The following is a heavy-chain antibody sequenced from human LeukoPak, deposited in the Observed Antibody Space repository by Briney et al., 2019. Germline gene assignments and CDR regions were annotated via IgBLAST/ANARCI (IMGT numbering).Heavy chain of an antibody. CDR2: ISSSSSYI. Sequence: GGSLRLSCAASGFTFSSYSMNWVRQAPGKGLDWVSSISSSSSYIYYADSVKGRFTISRDNAKNSLYLQMNSLRAEDTAVYYCARVHLPNYDILTGYSPGPFDYWGQGTLVTVSS. CDR3: ARVHLPNYDILTGYSPGPFDY. D-gene: IGHD3-9*01. J-gene: IGHJ4*02. V-gene: IGHV3-21*01. CDR1: GFTFSSYS.